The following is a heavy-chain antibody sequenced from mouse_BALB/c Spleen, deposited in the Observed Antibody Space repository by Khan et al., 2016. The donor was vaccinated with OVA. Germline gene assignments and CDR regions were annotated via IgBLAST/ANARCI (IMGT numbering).Heavy chain of an antibody. Sequence: QIQLVQSGPELKKPGETVKISCKASEYSFTNYGMNWVKQAPGKGLKWMGWINTNTGEPSYAEEFKGRFAFSLETSAGTAYLQINNLKNEDTASYFCARRFRTAYPLYYYAMDYWGQGTSVTVSS. J-gene: IGHJ4*01. CDR2: INTNTGEP. CDR1: EYSFTNYG. CDR3: ARRFRTAYPLYYYAMDY. V-gene: IGHV9-3*02. D-gene: IGHD1-2*01.